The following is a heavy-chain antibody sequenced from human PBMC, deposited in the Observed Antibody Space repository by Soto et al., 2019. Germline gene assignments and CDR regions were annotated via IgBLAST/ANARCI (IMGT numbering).Heavy chain of an antibody. CDR1: GYTFTTYA. J-gene: IGHJ4*02. CDR3: ARSLMNPAMVTFYYFDY. Sequence: QVQLVQSGAEVKKPGASVKVSCKASGYTFTTYAMHWVRQAPGQRLAWMGWINAANGNTKYSQKFQGRVTITRDTSASTAYMELSSLRSEDTAVYTCARSLMNPAMVTFYYFDYWGRGTLVTVSS. CDR2: INAANGNT. V-gene: IGHV1-3*01. D-gene: IGHD5-18*01.